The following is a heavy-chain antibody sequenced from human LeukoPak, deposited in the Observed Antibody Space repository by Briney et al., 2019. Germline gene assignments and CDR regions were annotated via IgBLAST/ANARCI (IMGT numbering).Heavy chain of an antibody. V-gene: IGHV3-48*03. Sequence: AGGSLRLSCAASGFTFSSYEMNWVRQAPGKGPAWVSYISGGGVTDFYAASVKGRFTASRDNSKSTLYLHMDSLRADDTAVYFCARDRGIALVGTDDAFDIWGQGTMVTVSS. CDR2: ISGGGVTD. CDR3: ARDRGIALVGTDDAFDI. J-gene: IGHJ3*02. CDR1: GFTFSSYE. D-gene: IGHD2/OR15-2a*01.